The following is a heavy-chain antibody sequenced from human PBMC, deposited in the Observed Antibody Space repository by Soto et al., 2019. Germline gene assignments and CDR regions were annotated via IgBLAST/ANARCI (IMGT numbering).Heavy chain of an antibody. CDR2: ISSSSSTI. Sequence: GGSLRLSCAAAGLTFSSYSMNWVRQAPGKGLEWVSYISSSSSTIYYADSVKGRFTISRDNAKNSLYLQMNSLRAEDTAVYYCAREVDDYIWGSYPPHWGQGTLVTSPQ. D-gene: IGHD3-16*01. CDR3: AREVDDYIWGSYPPH. J-gene: IGHJ4*02. CDR1: GLTFSSYS. V-gene: IGHV3-48*01.